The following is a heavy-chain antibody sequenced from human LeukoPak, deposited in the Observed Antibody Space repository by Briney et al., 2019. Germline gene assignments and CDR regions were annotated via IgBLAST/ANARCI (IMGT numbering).Heavy chain of an antibody. CDR2: ISYDGSNK. D-gene: IGHD3-22*01. J-gene: IGHJ4*02. CDR3: ARTRDYYDSSGYNY. Sequence: GGSLRLSCAASGFTFSSYAMSWVRQAPGKGLEWVAVISYDGSNKYYADSVKGRFTISRDNSKNTLYLQMNSLRAEDTAVYYCARTRDYYDSSGYNYWGQGTLVTVSS. CDR1: GFTFSSYA. V-gene: IGHV3-30-3*01.